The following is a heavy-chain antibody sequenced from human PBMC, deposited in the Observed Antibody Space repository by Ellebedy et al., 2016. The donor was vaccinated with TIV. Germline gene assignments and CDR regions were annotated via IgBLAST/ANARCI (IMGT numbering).Heavy chain of an antibody. D-gene: IGHD1-26*01. CDR2: IYYSGST. CDR3: ATWELLASFDY. V-gene: IGHV4-59*08. J-gene: IGHJ4*02. CDR1: GGSISSYY. Sequence: MPSETLSLTCTVSGGSISSYYWSWIRQPPGKGLEWIGYIYYSGSTNYNPSLKSRVTISVDTSKNQFSLKLSSVTAADTAVYYCATWELLASFDYWGQGTLVTVSS.